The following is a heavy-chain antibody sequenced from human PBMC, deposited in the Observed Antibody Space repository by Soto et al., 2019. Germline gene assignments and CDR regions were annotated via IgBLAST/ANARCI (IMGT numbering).Heavy chain of an antibody. Sequence: QVQLVQSGAEVKKPGASVKVSCKASGYIFTNFGISWVRQAPGQGLEWMGWISTSNDDINYAPKHQGRLTMTTDTSTSTAYMELWSLRSDDTAVYYCARDLSTASYYNYWGQGTLVTVSS. D-gene: IGHD1-26*01. V-gene: IGHV1-18*01. CDR2: ISTSNDDI. CDR3: ARDLSTASYYNY. J-gene: IGHJ4*02. CDR1: GYIFTNFG.